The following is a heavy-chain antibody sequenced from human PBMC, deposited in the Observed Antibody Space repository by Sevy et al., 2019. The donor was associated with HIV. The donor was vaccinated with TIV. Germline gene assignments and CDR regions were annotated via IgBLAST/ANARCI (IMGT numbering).Heavy chain of an antibody. CDR1: GFTFSSYS. CDR2: ISSSSSYI. V-gene: IGHV3-21*01. J-gene: IGHJ4*02. D-gene: IGHD6-6*01. Sequence: GGSLRLSCAASGFTFSSYSMNWVRQAPGKGLEWVSSISSSSSYIYYADSVKGRFTISRDNAKNSLYLQMNSLRAEDTAVYYCARDPAGYYSSSPGLWWGQGTLVTVSS. CDR3: ARDPAGYYSSSPGLW.